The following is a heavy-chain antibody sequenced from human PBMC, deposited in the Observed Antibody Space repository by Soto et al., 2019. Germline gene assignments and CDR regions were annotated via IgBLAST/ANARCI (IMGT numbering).Heavy chain of an antibody. J-gene: IGHJ6*02. CDR2: IWYGGSNK. V-gene: IGHV3-33*01. Sequence: GGSLRLSCAASGFTFSSYGMHWVRQAPGKGLEWVAVIWYGGSNKYYADSVKGRFTISRDNSKNTLYLQMNSLRAEDTAVYYCARDLGWLAYYSFGMDVWGQGTTVTVSS. D-gene: IGHD6-19*01. CDR1: GFTFSSYG. CDR3: ARDLGWLAYYSFGMDV.